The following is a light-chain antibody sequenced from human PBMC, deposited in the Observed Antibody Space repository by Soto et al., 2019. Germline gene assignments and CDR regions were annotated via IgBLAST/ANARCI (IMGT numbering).Light chain of an antibody. CDR1: KLGDKY. CDR3: QAWHGENVV. CDR2: QDS. J-gene: IGLJ2*01. V-gene: IGLV3-1*01. Sequence: SYELTQPPSVSVSPGQTASITCSGDKLGDKYACWYQQKPGQSPVLVIYQDSKRPSGIPERFSGSNSGNTATLTISGTQAMDEADYYCQAWHGENVVFGGGTKLTVL.